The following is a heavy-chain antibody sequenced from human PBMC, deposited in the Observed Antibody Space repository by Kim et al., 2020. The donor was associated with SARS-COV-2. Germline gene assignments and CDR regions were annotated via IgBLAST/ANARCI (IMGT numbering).Heavy chain of an antibody. J-gene: IGHJ3*02. CDR1: GGSFSGYY. Sequence: SETLSLTCAVYGGSFSGYYWSWIRQPPGKGLEWIGEINHSGSTNYNPSLKSRVTISVDTSKNQFSLKLSSVTAADTAVYYCARKGGSYPNAFDIWGQGTMVTVSS. CDR3: ARKGGSYPNAFDI. CDR2: INHSGST. D-gene: IGHD1-26*01. V-gene: IGHV4-34*01.